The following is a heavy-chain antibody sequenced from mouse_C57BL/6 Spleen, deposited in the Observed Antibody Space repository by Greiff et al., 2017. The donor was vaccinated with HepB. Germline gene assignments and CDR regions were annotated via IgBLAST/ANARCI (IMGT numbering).Heavy chain of an antibody. CDR3: ARELIGGFFAY. V-gene: IGHV3-6*01. CDR2: ISYDGSN. J-gene: IGHJ3*01. CDR1: GYSITSGYY. D-gene: IGHD1-3*01. Sequence: EVQLQQSGPGLVKPSQSLSLTCSVTGYSITSGYYWNWIRQFPGNKLEWMGYISYDGSNNYNPSLKNRISITRDTSKNQFFLKLNSVTTEDTATYYCARELIGGFFAYWGQGTLVTVSA.